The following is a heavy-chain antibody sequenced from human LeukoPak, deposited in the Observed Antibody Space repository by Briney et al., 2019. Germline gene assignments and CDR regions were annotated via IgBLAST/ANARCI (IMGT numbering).Heavy chain of an antibody. V-gene: IGHV3-23*01. CDR1: GFTFSSYA. CDR2: ISGSGGST. CDR3: AKGRLSVAGFDY. J-gene: IGHJ4*02. Sequence: TGGSLRLSCAASGFTFSSYAMSWVRQPPGKGLEWVSAISGSGGSTYYADSVKGRFTISRDNSKNTLYLQMYNLRPEDTAVYHCAKGRLSVAGFDYRGQGMLVTVSS. D-gene: IGHD6-19*01.